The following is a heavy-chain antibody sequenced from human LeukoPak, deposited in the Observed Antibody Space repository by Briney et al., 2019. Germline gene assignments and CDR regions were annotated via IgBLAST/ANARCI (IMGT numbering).Heavy chain of an antibody. CDR3: ARVGRTKVATMAY. Sequence: ASVKVSCKASGYTFTNYGISWVRQAPGQGLEWMGWISGSSENTDSAQKFQGRVTMTTDTSTSTAYMELRNLRSDDAATYYCARVGRTKVATMAYWGQGTLVTVSS. CDR1: GYTFTNYG. CDR2: ISGSSENT. D-gene: IGHD5-12*01. J-gene: IGHJ4*02. V-gene: IGHV1-18*01.